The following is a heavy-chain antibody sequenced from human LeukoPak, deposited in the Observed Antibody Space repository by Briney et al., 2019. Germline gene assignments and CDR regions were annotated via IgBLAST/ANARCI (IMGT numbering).Heavy chain of an antibody. CDR1: GYTFTGYY. Sequence: ASVKVSCKASGYTFTGYYMHWVRQAPGQGLEWMGRINPNSGGTNYAQKFQGRVTMTRDTSISTAYMELSRLRSDDTAVYYCARVLVVHYYDSGHAFDIWGQRTMVTVSS. V-gene: IGHV1-2*06. CDR2: INPNSGGT. D-gene: IGHD3-22*01. CDR3: ARVLVVHYYDSGHAFDI. J-gene: IGHJ3*02.